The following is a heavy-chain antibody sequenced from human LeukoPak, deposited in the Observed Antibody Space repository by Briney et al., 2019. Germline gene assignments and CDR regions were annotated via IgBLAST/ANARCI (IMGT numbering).Heavy chain of an antibody. V-gene: IGHV1-2*02. CDR1: GYTFTGYY. CDR3: ARGTNAYCGGDCNPRRDFFDY. J-gene: IGHJ4*02. D-gene: IGHD2-21*02. CDR2: INPNSGGT. Sequence: ASVKVSCKASGYTFTGYYMHWVRQAPGQGLEWMGWINPNSGGTNYAQKFQGRVTMTRDTSISTAYMELSRLRSDDTAVYYCARGTNAYCGGDCNPRRDFFDYWGQGTLVTVSS.